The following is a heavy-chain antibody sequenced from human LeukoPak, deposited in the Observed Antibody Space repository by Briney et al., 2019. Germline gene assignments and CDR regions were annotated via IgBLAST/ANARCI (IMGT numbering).Heavy chain of an antibody. D-gene: IGHD1-26*01. J-gene: IGHJ4*02. V-gene: IGHV1-18*01. CDR1: GYTFTNYG. CDR2: ISAYNGDT. Sequence: ASVKVSCKASGYTFTNYGISWVRQAPGQGLEWMGWISAYNGDTSYAQKLQGRVTMTTDTSTSTAYMELGSLGSDDTAVYYCARDVYSGSYYGPLGDYWGQGTLVTVSS. CDR3: ARDVYSGSYYGPLGDY.